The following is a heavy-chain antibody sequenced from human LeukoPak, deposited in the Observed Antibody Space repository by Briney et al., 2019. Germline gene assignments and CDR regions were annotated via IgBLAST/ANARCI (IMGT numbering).Heavy chain of an antibody. D-gene: IGHD6-13*01. CDR3: AIAIIVAPGKVYFDY. J-gene: IGHJ4*02. Sequence: GGSLRLSCAASGFTFSNFAMSWVRQAPEKGLEWVSTIRASGASTYYADSVKGRFTISRDNSKNTLYLQMNSLRAEDTAVYYCAIAIIVAPGKVYFDYWGQGTLVTVSS. CDR1: GFTFSNFA. V-gene: IGHV3-23*01. CDR2: IRASGAST.